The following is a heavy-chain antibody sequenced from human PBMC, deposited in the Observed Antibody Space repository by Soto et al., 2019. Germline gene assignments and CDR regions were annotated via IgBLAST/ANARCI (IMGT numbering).Heavy chain of an antibody. D-gene: IGHD3-22*01. CDR2: INHSGST. Sequence: QVQLQQWGAGLLKPSETLSLTCAVYGGSFSGYYWSWIRQPPGKGLEWIGEINHSGSTNYNPSLKSRVTISVDTSKNQFSLKLSSVTAADTAVYYCARGRGYYDSSGYYPFFDYWGQGTLVPVSS. CDR1: GGSFSGYY. J-gene: IGHJ4*02. CDR3: ARGRGYYDSSGYYPFFDY. V-gene: IGHV4-34*01.